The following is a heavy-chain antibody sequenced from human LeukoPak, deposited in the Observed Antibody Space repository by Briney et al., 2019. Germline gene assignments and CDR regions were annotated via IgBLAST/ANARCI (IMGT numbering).Heavy chain of an antibody. CDR2: INGDGSFT. J-gene: IGHJ4*02. CDR1: GFTFSPYW. V-gene: IGHV3-74*01. D-gene: IGHD4-23*01. Sequence: PGGSLRLSCAASGFTFSPYWMHWVRQAPGQGLVWISLINGDGSFTTYADSVKGRFTISIDNARNTVYLQMKSLRAEDTAVYYCARPATTVGEHADFDYWGQGTLVTVSS. CDR3: ARPATTVGEHADFDY.